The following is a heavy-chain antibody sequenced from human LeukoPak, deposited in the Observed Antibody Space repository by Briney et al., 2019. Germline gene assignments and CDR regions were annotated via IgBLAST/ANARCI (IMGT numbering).Heavy chain of an antibody. Sequence: SETLSLTCTVSGVSISSYYWSWIRQPPGKGLEWIGYIYYSGSTNYNPSLESRVTISVDTSKNQFSLRLSSVTAADTAVYYCARLAVSSSGYRISHFDYWGQGTMVTVSS. CDR1: GVSISSYY. CDR3: ARLAVSSSGYRISHFDY. CDR2: IYYSGST. D-gene: IGHD3-22*01. J-gene: IGHJ4*02. V-gene: IGHV4-59*08.